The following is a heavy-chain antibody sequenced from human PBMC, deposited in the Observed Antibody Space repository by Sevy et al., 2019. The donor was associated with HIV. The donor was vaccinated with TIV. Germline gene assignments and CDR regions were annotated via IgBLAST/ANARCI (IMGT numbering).Heavy chain of an antibody. CDR3: ARDSRYCSSTSCHPNNWFDP. CDR2: ISYDGSNK. Sequence: GGSLRLSCAASGFTFSSYAMHWVRQAPGKGLEWVAVISYDGSNKYYADSVKGRFTISGDNSKNTLYLQMNSLRAEDTAVYYCARDSRYCSSTSCHPNNWFDPWGQGTLVTVSS. D-gene: IGHD2-2*01. CDR1: GFTFSSYA. J-gene: IGHJ5*02. V-gene: IGHV3-30*04.